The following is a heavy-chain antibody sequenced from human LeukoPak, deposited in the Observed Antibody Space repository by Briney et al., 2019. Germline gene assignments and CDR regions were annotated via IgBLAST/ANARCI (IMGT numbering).Heavy chain of an antibody. J-gene: IGHJ6*04. CDR3: AELGITMIGGV. Sequence: GGSLRLSCAASGFTFSSYGMSWVRQAPGKGLEWVSVIYSGGSTYYADSVKGRFTISRDNSKNTLYLQMNSLRAEDTAVYYCAELGITMIGGVWGKGTTVTISS. D-gene: IGHD3-10*02. CDR2: IYSGGST. CDR1: GFTFSSYG. V-gene: IGHV3-66*01.